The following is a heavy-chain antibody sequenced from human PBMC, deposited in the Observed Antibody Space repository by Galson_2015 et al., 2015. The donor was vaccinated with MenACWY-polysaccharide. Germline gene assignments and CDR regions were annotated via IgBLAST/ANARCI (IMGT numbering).Heavy chain of an antibody. CDR3: SRLQSKYMDV. D-gene: IGHD4-11*01. J-gene: IGHJ6*04. Sequence: SLRLSCAASGFTFRSYGMHWVRRAPGKGLEWVTLIYYDGSKKEYADSVKGRFTISRDNSKNTLYLQMDSLRAEDTAAYYCSRLQSKYMDVWGKGTTVTVSS. CDR2: IYYDGSKK. V-gene: IGHV3-30*12. CDR1: GFTFRSYG.